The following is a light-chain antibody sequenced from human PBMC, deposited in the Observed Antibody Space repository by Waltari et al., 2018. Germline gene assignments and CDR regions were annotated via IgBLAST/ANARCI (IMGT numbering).Light chain of an antibody. Sequence: QSALTQPASVSGSPGQSITISCTGTSSDVGGYNYVSWYQQHPGKAPKLMIYDVSNRPSGFSNRFSGSESGNTSSLPISGLQAEDEADYYCSSYTSSSTLDVFGTGTKVTVL. V-gene: IGLV2-14*03. CDR2: DVS. CDR1: SSDVGGYNY. J-gene: IGLJ1*01. CDR3: SSYTSSSTLDV.